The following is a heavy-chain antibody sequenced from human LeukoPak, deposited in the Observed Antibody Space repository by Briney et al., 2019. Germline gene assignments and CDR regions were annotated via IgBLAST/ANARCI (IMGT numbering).Heavy chain of an antibody. Sequence: SETLSLTCTVSGGSISSYYWGWIRQAPGKGLEWIGYIYYIGSTNYNPSLKSRVSISLDTSKNQFSLKLTSVTAADTAVYYCARSEGRFFDLWGRGTLVTVSS. J-gene: IGHJ2*01. CDR1: GGSISSYY. CDR3: ARSEGRFFDL. CDR2: IYYIGST. V-gene: IGHV4-59*08.